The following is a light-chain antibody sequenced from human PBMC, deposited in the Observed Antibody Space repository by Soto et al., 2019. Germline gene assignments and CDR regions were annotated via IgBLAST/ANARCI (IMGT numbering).Light chain of an antibody. CDR3: SSDTSFTLV. Sequence: QSALTQPASVSGSPGQSITISCTGTSSKVGGYNYVSWYQHHPGKAPKLLIYEVSNRPSGVSNRFSGSKSGNTASLTISGLQAEDEADYYCSSDTSFTLVFGGGTQLTVL. V-gene: IGLV2-14*01. J-gene: IGLJ2*01. CDR1: SSKVGGYNY. CDR2: EVS.